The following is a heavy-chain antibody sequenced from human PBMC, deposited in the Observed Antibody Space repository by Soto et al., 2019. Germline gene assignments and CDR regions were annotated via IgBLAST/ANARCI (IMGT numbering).Heavy chain of an antibody. V-gene: IGHV3-48*02. CDR3: ARELDYGGNGDDY. D-gene: IGHD4-17*01. J-gene: IGHJ4*02. CDR1: GFTFSSYS. Sequence: GGSLRLSXAASGFTFSSYSMNWVRQAPGKGLEWVSYISSSSSTIYYADSVKGRFTISRDNAKNSLYLQMNSLRDEDTAVYYCARELDYGGNGDDYWGQGTLVTVSS. CDR2: ISSSSSTI.